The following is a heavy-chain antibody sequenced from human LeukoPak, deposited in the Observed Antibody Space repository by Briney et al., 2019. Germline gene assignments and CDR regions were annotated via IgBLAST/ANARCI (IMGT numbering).Heavy chain of an antibody. CDR3: ADTVVPAAIPMDV. Sequence: GGSLRLSCAASGFTFSSYAMGWVRQAPGKGLEWVSAISGSGGSTYYADSVKGRFTISRDNSKNTLYLQMNSLRAEDTAVYYCADTVVPAAIPMDVWGKGTTVTVSS. D-gene: IGHD2-2*01. CDR2: ISGSGGST. V-gene: IGHV3-23*01. CDR1: GFTFSSYA. J-gene: IGHJ6*03.